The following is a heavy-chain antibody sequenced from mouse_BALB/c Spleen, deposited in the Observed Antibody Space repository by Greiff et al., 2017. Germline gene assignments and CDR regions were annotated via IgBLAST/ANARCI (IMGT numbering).Heavy chain of an antibody. D-gene: IGHD2-10*02. J-gene: IGHJ3*01. Sequence: QVQLKQSGPELVKPGASVKISCKASGSAFSSSWMNWVKQRHGTGLEWIGRIYPGDGDTNYKGKFKGKATLTADKSSSPAYMQLSSLTSVDSAVYFSARGEYGNWRVFADWGQGTLVTVSA. CDR3: ARGEYGNWRVFAD. CDR1: GSAFSSSW. CDR2: IYPGDGDT. V-gene: IGHV1-82*01.